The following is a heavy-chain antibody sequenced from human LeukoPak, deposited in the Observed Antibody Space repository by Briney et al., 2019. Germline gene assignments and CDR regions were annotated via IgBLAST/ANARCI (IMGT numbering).Heavy chain of an antibody. V-gene: IGHV4-38-2*01. CDR1: GYSISSGYY. Sequence: SETLSLTCAVSGYSISSGYYWGWIRQPPGKGLEWIGSIYHSGSTYYNPSLKSRVTISVDTSKNQFSLKLSAVTAADTAVYYCARISYFAFGCWGQGTLVTV. D-gene: IGHD2-21*01. CDR3: ARISYFAFGC. CDR2: IYHSGST. J-gene: IGHJ4*02.